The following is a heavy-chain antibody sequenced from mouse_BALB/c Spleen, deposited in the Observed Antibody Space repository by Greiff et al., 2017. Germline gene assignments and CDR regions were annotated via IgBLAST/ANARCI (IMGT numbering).Heavy chain of an antibody. V-gene: IGHV3-2*02. D-gene: IGHD1-2*01. CDR1: GYSITSDYA. CDR2: ISYSGST. CDR3: AYYGYGFAY. J-gene: IGHJ3*01. Sequence: VQLKESGPGLVKPSQSLSLTCTVTGYSITSDYAWNWIRQFPGNKLEWMGYISYSGSTSYNPSLKSRISITRDTSKNQFFLQLNSVTTEDTATYYCAYYGYGFAYWGQGTLVTVSA.